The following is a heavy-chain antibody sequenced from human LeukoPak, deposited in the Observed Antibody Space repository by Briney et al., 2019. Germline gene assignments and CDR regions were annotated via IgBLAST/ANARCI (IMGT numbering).Heavy chain of an antibody. CDR2: ISGSGGAT. CDR3: ARGGVDYYGSGTYYLMYYFDY. J-gene: IGHJ4*02. CDR1: GFIFSSYS. Sequence: PGGSLRLSCAASGFIFSSYSMKWVRQAPGKGLEWVSGISGSGGATYYADSVKGRFTISRDDPHNTLYLQMNSLRAEDTAVYFCARGGVDYYGSGTYYLMYYFDYWGQGALVTVSS. D-gene: IGHD3-10*01. V-gene: IGHV3-23*01.